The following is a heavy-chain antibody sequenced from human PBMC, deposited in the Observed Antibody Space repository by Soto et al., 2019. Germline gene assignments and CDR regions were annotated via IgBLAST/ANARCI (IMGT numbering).Heavy chain of an antibody. Sequence: GASVKVSCKASGYTFTSYGISWVRQAPGQGLEWMGWISAYNGNTNYAQKLQGRVTMTTDTSTSTAYMELRSLRSDDTAVYYCARDRRNGTYYDSSGYIPFDYWGQGTLVTVSS. J-gene: IGHJ4*02. V-gene: IGHV1-18*01. D-gene: IGHD3-22*01. CDR1: GYTFTSYG. CDR2: ISAYNGNT. CDR3: ARDRRNGTYYDSSGYIPFDY.